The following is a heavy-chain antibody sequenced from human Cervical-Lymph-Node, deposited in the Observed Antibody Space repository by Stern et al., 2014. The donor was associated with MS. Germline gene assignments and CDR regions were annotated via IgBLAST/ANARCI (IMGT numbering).Heavy chain of an antibody. Sequence: VQLVESGGGVVQPGRSLRLSCAASGFTFSLYDMHWVRQAPGKGLEWVAALSYDGDNKFYTDSVKGRFTISRDSSKSTLYPQLNSLRPEDTAIYYCAKDPRIYDSSGYLDAWGQGTLVTVSS. CDR2: LSYDGDNK. J-gene: IGHJ5*02. V-gene: IGHV3-30*18. D-gene: IGHD3-22*01. CDR3: AKDPRIYDSSGYLDA. CDR1: GFTFSLYD.